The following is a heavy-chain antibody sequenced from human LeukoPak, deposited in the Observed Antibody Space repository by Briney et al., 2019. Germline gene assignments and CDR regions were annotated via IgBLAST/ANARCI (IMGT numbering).Heavy chain of an antibody. CDR3: ARDCSSGLWYPLYYYYYMDV. J-gene: IGHJ6*03. D-gene: IGHD4/OR15-4a*01. V-gene: IGHV1-2*02. CDR1: GYTFTGYY. Sequence: GASVKVSCKASGYTFTGYYMHWVRQAPGQGLEWMGWINPNSGGTNYAQKFQGRVTMTRDTSISTAYMELSRLRSDDTAVYYCARDCSSGLWYPLYYYYYMDVRGKGTTVTVSS. CDR2: INPNSGGT.